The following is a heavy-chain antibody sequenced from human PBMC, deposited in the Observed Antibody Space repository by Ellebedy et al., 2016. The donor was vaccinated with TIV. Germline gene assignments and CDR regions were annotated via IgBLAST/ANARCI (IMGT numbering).Heavy chain of an antibody. D-gene: IGHD6-6*01. CDR3: ARVEGYSSSSSYLDY. CDR1: GFNFSSYG. J-gene: IGHJ4*02. Sequence: GESLKISXVVSGFNFSSYGMHWVRQAPGKGLEWVALIWYDGSNEMYADSVKGRFTISRDNSENTLYLQMNSRRLEDTALYYCARVEGYSSSSSYLDYWGRGTPVTVSS. V-gene: IGHV3-33*01. CDR2: IWYDGSNE.